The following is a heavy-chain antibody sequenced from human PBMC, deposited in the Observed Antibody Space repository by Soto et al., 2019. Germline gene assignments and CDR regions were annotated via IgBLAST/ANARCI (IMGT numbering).Heavy chain of an antibody. Sequence: SETLYLTCTVSGGSISSGGYYWSWIRQHPGKGLEWIGYIYYSGSTYYNPSLKSRVTISVDTSKNQFSLKLSSVTAADTAVYYCARDSPLYCSGGSCYSYLQHWGQGTLVTVSS. V-gene: IGHV4-31*03. D-gene: IGHD2-15*01. CDR1: GGSISSGGYY. CDR3: ARDSPLYCSGGSCYSYLQH. CDR2: IYYSGST. J-gene: IGHJ1*01.